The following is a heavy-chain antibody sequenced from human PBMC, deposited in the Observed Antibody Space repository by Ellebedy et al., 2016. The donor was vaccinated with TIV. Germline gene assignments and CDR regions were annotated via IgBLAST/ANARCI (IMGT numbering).Heavy chain of an antibody. CDR1: GFSLSTYW. J-gene: IGHJ4*02. CDR3: ARDYWGY. Sequence: GGSLRLSCAASGFSLSTYWMFWVRQAPGKGLVWVSRINTDGTITDYADSVKGRFTISRDNAKNTLYLQMNSLRADDTAVYYCARDYWGYWGQGTLVTVSS. V-gene: IGHV3-74*01. CDR2: INTDGTIT. D-gene: IGHD3-16*01.